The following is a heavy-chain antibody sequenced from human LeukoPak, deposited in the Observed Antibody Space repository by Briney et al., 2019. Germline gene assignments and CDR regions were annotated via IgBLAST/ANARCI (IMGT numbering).Heavy chain of an antibody. CDR2: IFYSGRT. D-gene: IGHD1-14*01. CDR3: ARQTGANWYFDL. Sequence: SETLSLTCTVSGASISTYYLSWIRQPPGKGLEWIGYIFYSGRTNYSPSLKSRVTISVDTSKNQFSLKLSSVTAADTAVYYCARQTGANWYFDLWGRGTLVTVSS. CDR1: GASISTYY. V-gene: IGHV4-59*08. J-gene: IGHJ2*01.